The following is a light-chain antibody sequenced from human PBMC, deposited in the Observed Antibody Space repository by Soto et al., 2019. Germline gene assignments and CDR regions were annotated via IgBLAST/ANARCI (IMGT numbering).Light chain of an antibody. CDR1: QGVRSY. CDR2: GAS. Sequence: DIEMTQSPSTLSASLGDRVTITCRASQGVRSYLAWFQQSPGKAPKLLIFGASTLQNGVPARFRGGGFGTEFTLTITSLPPEDFATYFCQQANSFPITFGQGTRLEIK. CDR3: QQANSFPIT. J-gene: IGKJ5*01. V-gene: IGKV1-9*01.